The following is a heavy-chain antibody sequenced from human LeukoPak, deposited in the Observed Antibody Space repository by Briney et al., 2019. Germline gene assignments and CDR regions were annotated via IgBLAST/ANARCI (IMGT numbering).Heavy chain of an antibody. D-gene: IGHD6-13*01. J-gene: IGHJ4*02. CDR2: INHSGST. Sequence: IGKINHSGSTNYHPSLKSRVTISVDTSKNQFSLKLSSVTAADTAVYYCATLLAAADRGYWGQGTLVTVSS. V-gene: IGHV4-34*01. CDR3: ATLLAAADRGY.